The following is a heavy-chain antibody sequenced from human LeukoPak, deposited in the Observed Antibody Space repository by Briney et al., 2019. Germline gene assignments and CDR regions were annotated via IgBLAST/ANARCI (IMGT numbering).Heavy chain of an antibody. J-gene: IGHJ4*02. Sequence: GSLRLSCVASGFTFSTYSMNWVRQAPGKGLEWVSYISDTSYTIYYADSVKGRFTISRDNAKNSLYLQMSRLRDEDTAVYYCARAFLGGDYWGQGTLVTVSS. D-gene: IGHD3-3*02. CDR3: ARAFLGGDY. V-gene: IGHV3-48*02. CDR2: ISDTSYTI. CDR1: GFTFSTYS.